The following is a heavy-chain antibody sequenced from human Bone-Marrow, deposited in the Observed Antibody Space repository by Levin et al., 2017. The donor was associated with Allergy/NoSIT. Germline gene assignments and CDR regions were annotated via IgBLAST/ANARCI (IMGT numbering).Heavy chain of an antibody. J-gene: IGHJ3*02. CDR3: ARDEGCSGGSCYLGRAFDI. D-gene: IGHD2-15*01. CDR2: IYTSGST. V-gene: IGHV4-61*02. Sequence: SSETLSLTCTVSGGSISSGSYYWSWIRQPAGKGLEWIGRIYTSGSTNYNPSLKSRVTISVDTSKNQFSLNLTSVTAADTAVYYCARDEGCSGGSCYLGRAFDIWGQGTLVTVSS. CDR1: GGSISSGSYY.